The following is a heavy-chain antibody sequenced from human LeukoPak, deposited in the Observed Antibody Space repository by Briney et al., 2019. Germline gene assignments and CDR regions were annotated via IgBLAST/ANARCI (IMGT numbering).Heavy chain of an antibody. CDR2: IRSRPYGGTT. V-gene: IGHV3-49*04. CDR1: GFPFGDYS. CDR3: TRDDTGDRGAFDL. Sequence: QPGGSLILSCPASGFPFGDYSMSWVRQAPGKGLEWVGFIRSRPYGGTTEYAASVKGTFSISRDDSKSIAYLQMNNLETEDTALYYCTRDDTGDRGAFDLWGQGTMVTVSS. J-gene: IGHJ3*01. D-gene: IGHD5-18*01.